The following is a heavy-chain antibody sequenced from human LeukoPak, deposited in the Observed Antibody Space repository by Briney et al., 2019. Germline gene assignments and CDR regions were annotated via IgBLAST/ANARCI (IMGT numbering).Heavy chain of an antibody. J-gene: IGHJ5*02. CDR1: GFTVSSNY. CDR3: ARDLGWFDP. CDR2: IYSGGTT. V-gene: IGHV3-53*01. Sequence: PGGSLRLSCAASGFTVSSNYMSWVRQAPGKGLEWISVIYSGGTTYYADSVKGRFTVSRDNSKNTLYLQLNSLRAEDTAVYYCARDLGWFDPWGQGTLVTVSS.